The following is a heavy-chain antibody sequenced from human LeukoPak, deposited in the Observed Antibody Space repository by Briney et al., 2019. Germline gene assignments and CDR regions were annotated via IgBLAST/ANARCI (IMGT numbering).Heavy chain of an antibody. V-gene: IGHV3-21*01. D-gene: IGHD1-1*01. J-gene: IGHJ4*02. Sequence: KPGGSLRLSCAASGFIVNNIYMSWVRQAPGKGLEWVSSISSSSSYKYYTDSVKGRFTISRDNAKNSLYLQMNSLRAEDTAVYYCARSAAGTYYWGQGTLVTVSS. CDR2: ISSSSSYK. CDR1: GFIVNNIY. CDR3: ARSAAGTYY.